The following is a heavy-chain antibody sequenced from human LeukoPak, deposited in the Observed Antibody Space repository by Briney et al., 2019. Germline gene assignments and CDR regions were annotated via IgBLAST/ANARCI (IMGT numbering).Heavy chain of an antibody. J-gene: IGHJ3*02. CDR3: APVPELELPAFDI. CDR1: GFTFSSYA. CDR2: ISYDGSNK. D-gene: IGHD1-7*01. V-gene: IGHV3-30-3*01. Sequence: GGSLRLSGAASGFTFSSYAMHWVRQAPGKGLEWVAVISYDGSNKYYADSVKGRFTISRDNSKNTLYLQMNSLRAEDTAVYYCAPVPELELPAFDIWGQGTMVTVSS.